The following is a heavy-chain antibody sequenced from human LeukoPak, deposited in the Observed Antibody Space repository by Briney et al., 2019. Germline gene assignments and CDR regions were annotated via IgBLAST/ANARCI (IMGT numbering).Heavy chain of an antibody. Sequence: GGSLRLSCAASGFTFSSYAMRWVRQAPGKGLEWVAVISYDGSNKYYADSVKGRFTISRDNSKNTLYLQMNSLRAEDTAVYYRARGGYSGSYYGFDYWGQGTLVTVSS. CDR2: ISYDGSNK. CDR3: ARGGYSGSYYGFDY. J-gene: IGHJ4*02. V-gene: IGHV3-30-3*01. CDR1: GFTFSSYA. D-gene: IGHD1-26*01.